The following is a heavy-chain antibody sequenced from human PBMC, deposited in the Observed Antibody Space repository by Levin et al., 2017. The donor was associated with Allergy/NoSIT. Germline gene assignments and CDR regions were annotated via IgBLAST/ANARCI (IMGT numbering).Heavy chain of an antibody. CDR2: IYPGDSDT. CDR3: ARRSSTRGYGMDV. J-gene: IGHJ6*02. D-gene: IGHD2-2*01. Sequence: KVSCKGSGYSFTSYWIGWVRQMPGKGLEWMGIIYPGDSDTRYSPSFQGQVTISADKSISTAYLQWSSLKASDTAMYYCARRSSTRGYGMDVWGQGTTVTVSS. CDR1: GYSFTSYW. V-gene: IGHV5-51*01.